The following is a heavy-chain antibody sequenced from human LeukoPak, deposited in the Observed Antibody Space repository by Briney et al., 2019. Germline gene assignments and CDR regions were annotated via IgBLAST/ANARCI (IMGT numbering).Heavy chain of an antibody. J-gene: IGHJ4*02. D-gene: IGHD3-9*01. V-gene: IGHV3-7*01. CDR2: IKRDGSAK. CDR1: GFQFSNYW. CDR3: ARAGRGLRYFDWLTYDY. Sequence: LPGGSLRLSCAASGFQFSNYWMTWVRQAPGKGLEWVANIKRDGSAKYYVDSVKGRFTISRDNAKNTLYLQMNSLRAEDTAVYYCARAGRGLRYFDWLTYDYWGQGTLVTVSS.